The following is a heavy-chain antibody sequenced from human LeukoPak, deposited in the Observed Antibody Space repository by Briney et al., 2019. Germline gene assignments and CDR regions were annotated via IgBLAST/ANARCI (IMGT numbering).Heavy chain of an antibody. J-gene: IGHJ4*02. Sequence: GGSLRLSCAASGFTFSSYGMHWVRQAPGKGLEWVAVISYDGSNKYYADSVKGRFTISRDNSKNTLYLQMNSLRAEDTAVYYCAKDKISGWDLYYFDYWGQGTLVTVSS. CDR1: GFTFSSYG. CDR3: AKDKISGWDLYYFDY. D-gene: IGHD6-19*01. CDR2: ISYDGSNK. V-gene: IGHV3-30*18.